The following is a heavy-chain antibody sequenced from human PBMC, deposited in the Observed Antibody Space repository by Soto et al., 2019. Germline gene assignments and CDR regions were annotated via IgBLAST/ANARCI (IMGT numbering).Heavy chain of an antibody. J-gene: IGHJ4*02. CDR3: AREASGYSYGIVDY. CDR1: GYTFTSYG. D-gene: IGHD5-18*01. V-gene: IGHV1-18*01. CDR2: ISAYNGNT. Sequence: ASVKVSCKASGYTFTSYGISWVRQAPGQGLEWMGWISAYNGNTNYAQKLQGRVTMTTDTSTSTAYMELRSLRSDDTAVYYCAREASGYSYGIVDYWGQGTLVTVSS.